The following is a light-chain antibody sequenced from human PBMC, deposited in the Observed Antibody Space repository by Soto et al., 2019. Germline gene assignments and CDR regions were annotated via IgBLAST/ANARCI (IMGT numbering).Light chain of an antibody. V-gene: IGLV2-8*01. Sequence: QSVLTQPPSASGSPGQSVTISCTGTSSDVGAFNYVSWYQHHPGKAPKFMIYEVDTRPSGVPDRFSGSKSGNTAYLTVSGLQAEDEADYFCSSFVAGSSFVFGTGTKLTVL. CDR1: SSDVGAFNY. CDR3: SSFVAGSSFV. CDR2: EVD. J-gene: IGLJ1*01.